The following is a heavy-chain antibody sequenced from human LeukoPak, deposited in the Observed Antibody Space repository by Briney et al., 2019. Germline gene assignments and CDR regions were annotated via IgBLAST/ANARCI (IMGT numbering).Heavy chain of an antibody. D-gene: IGHD1-26*01. J-gene: IGHJ4*02. V-gene: IGHV3-23*01. CDR3: AKTRMWDLRLDS. Sequence: GSLRLSCAASGFTFSNNAMTWVRQAPGKGLEWVSTVSDDGVATYYADSVKGRFAISRDNSKDTVYLQMGSLRVEDTAVYYCAKTRMWDLRLDSWGQGTLVAVSS. CDR1: GFTFSNNA. CDR2: VSDDGVAT.